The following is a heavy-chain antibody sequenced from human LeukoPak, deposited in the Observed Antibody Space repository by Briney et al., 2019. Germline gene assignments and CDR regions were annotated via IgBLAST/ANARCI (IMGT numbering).Heavy chain of an antibody. CDR3: ANSPLVWRVFVY. CDR1: GGSISSSTDY. J-gene: IGHJ4*02. Sequence: SETLSLTCIVSGGSISSSTDYWGWIRQPPGKGLEWIGNVYYSGSTYYNPSLKSRVTISVDTSKNQFSLKLHSVTAADTAVYYCANSPLVWRVFVYWGQGAGDTVSS. CDR2: VYYSGST. D-gene: IGHD3-10*01. V-gene: IGHV4-39*01.